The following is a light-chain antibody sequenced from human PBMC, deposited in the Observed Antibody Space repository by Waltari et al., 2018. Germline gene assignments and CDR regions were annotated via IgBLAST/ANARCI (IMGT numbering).Light chain of an antibody. CDR3: QQTFSTPPQMYT. V-gene: IGKV1-13*02. Sequence: AIQLTQSPSSLSASVGDRVAVTCRASPGISSALAWYQQKPGKAPKLLIYDASSLQSGAPSRFSGSGSGTEFTLTISSLQPEDFATYYCQQTFSTPPQMYTFGQGTKLDIK. CDR1: PGISSA. J-gene: IGKJ2*01. CDR2: DAS.